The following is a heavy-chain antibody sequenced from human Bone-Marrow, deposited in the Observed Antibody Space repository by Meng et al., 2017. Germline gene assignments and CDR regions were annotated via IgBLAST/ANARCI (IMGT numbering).Heavy chain of an antibody. V-gene: IGHV1-2*02. J-gene: IGHJ4*02. CDR2: INPNSGGT. D-gene: IGHD2-15*01. CDR1: GYSFASYW. CDR3: ARSELGYCSGGSCYGIDY. Sequence: GESLKISCKGSGYSFASYWIGWVRQAPGQGLEWMGWINPNSGGTNYAQKFQGRVTMTRDTSISTAYMKLSRLRSDDTAVYYCARSELGYCSGGSCYGIDYWGQGTLVTVSS.